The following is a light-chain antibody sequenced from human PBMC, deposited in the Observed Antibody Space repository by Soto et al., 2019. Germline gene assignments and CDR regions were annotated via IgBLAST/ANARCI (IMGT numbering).Light chain of an antibody. CDR3: LHSYHAPRT. J-gene: IGKJ1*01. CDR2: ATS. V-gene: IGKV1-39*01. Sequence: DIQLTQSPSSLSASVGDRVTITCRASQNSNIRNYLKWFQQKPGKAPTLLIFATSSLERGVPTRFSGSASATDFTLTISSRQPEDFATYYWLHSYHAPRTLDQGTEVEIK. CDR1: QNSNIRNY.